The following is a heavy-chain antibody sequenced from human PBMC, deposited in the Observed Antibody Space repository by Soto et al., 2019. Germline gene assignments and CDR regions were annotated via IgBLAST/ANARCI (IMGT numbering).Heavy chain of an antibody. V-gene: IGHV3-30*18. J-gene: IGHJ3*02. Sequence: GGSLRLSCAASGFTFSSYGMHWVRQAPGKGLEWVAVISYDGSKKYYADSVEGPLSISRDNSKNTLYLQMNSLRAEDTAVYYSANPIAYCGGDCYSPNDAFDIWGQGTMVTVSS. CDR1: GFTFSSYG. CDR2: ISYDGSKK. CDR3: ANPIAYCGGDCYSPNDAFDI. D-gene: IGHD2-21*02.